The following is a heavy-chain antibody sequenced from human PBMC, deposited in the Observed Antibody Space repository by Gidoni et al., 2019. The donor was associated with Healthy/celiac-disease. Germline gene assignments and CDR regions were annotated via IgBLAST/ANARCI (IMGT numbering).Heavy chain of an antibody. CDR3: AREPQYCGGDCYLDY. J-gene: IGHJ4*02. V-gene: IGHV1-18*01. CDR2: ISAYNGNT. CDR1: GYTFTSYG. Sequence: QVQLVQSVAEVKKPAASVKISCKASGYTFTSYGISWVRQAPGQGLEWMGWISAYNGNTNYAQKLQGRVTMTTDTSTSTAYMELRSLRSDDTAVYYCAREPQYCGGDCYLDYWGQGTLVTVSS. D-gene: IGHD2-21*01.